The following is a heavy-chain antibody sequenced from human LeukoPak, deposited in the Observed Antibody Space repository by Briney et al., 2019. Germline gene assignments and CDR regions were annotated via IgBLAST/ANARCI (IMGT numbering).Heavy chain of an antibody. V-gene: IGHV3-23*01. CDR2: IGGRGDNT. D-gene: IGHD2-21*02. CDR3: AKNGGDSYGTGHFDY. J-gene: IGHJ4*02. CDR1: GFTFSSYA. Sequence: GGSLRLSCAASGFTFSSYAMTWVRQAPGKGLEWVSAIGGRGDNTYYADSVRGRFTISRDNSKSTLYLQMNSLRAEDTAIYYCAKNGGDSYGTGHFDYWGQGTLVIVSS.